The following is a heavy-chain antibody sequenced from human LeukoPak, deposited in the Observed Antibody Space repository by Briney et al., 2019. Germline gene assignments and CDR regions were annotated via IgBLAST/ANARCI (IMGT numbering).Heavy chain of an antibody. Sequence: GGSLRLSCAASGFTLSSYSMNWVRQAPGKGLEWVSSISSSNTYISYADSVKGRFNISRDNAKNSLYLQMNSLRAEDSAVYSCARDGYTVYEFPASWYFDLWGRGALVTVSS. J-gene: IGHJ2*01. CDR2: ISSSNTYI. CDR1: GFTLSSYS. D-gene: IGHD5/OR15-5a*01. CDR3: ARDGYTVYEFPASWYFDL. V-gene: IGHV3-21*01.